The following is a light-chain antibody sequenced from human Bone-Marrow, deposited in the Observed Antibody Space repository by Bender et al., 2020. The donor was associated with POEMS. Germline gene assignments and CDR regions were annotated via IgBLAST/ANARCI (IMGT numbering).Light chain of an antibody. CDR2: KDR. V-gene: IGLV3-25*03. CDR1: ALTKAY. CDR3: QSSDTNATYWV. Sequence: SYELTQPPSVSVSPGQMARITCSGDALTKAYGYWYQQKPGQAPVLVIYKDRERPSGIPERFSGSSSGTKVTLTISGVQAEDEADYYCQSSDTNATYWVFGGGTKLTVL. J-gene: IGLJ3*02.